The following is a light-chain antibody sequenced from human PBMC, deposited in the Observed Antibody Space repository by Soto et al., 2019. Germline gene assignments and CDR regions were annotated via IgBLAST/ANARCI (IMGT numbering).Light chain of an antibody. J-gene: IGLJ1*01. V-gene: IGLV2-14*01. Sequence: QSALTQPASVSGSPGQSITISCTGTSSDVGGYNYVSWYQQHPGKAPKLMIYEVTNRPSGVSNRFSGSKSGNTASLTISGLQAEDEAYYYCSSYTSSSTLAFGTGTKVTVL. CDR3: SSYTSSSTLA. CDR2: EVT. CDR1: SSDVGGYNY.